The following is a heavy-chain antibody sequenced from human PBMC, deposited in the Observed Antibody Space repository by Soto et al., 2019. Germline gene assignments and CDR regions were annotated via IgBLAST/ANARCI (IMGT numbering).Heavy chain of an antibody. D-gene: IGHD2-15*01. V-gene: IGHV4-30-4*01. J-gene: IGHJ5*02. CDR1: GGSISSCY. Sequence: SETLSLTCTVSGGSISSCYWSWIRQPPGKGLEWIGYIYYSGSTYYNPSLKSRVTISVDTSKNQFSLKLSSVTAADTAVYYCARLVQLLQGRWFDPWGQGTLVTVSS. CDR2: IYYSGST. CDR3: ARLVQLLQGRWFDP.